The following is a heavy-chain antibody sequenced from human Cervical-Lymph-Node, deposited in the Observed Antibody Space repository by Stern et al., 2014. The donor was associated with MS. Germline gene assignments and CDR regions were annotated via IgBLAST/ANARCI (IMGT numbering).Heavy chain of an antibody. Sequence: QLVQSGADVRRPGSSVKVSCKAYGGTFTSYAINWVRQAPGQGLEWMGGIIPLFGTAHYAQQCQGRVTISADISTSTVYMELYSLRSDDTAVYYCARDETGVAFDIWGQGTMVTVSS. CDR2: IIPLFGTA. J-gene: IGHJ3*02. D-gene: IGHD7-27*01. CDR3: ARDETGVAFDI. CDR1: GGTFTSYA. V-gene: IGHV1-69*06.